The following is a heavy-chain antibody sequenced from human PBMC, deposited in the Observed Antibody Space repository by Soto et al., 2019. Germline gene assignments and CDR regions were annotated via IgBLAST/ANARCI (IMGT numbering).Heavy chain of an antibody. V-gene: IGHV4-4*02. J-gene: IGHJ4*02. CDR3: ASRDPGTSVDY. Sequence: SETLSLTCAVSGGSFTSNNWWSWVRQPPGQGLEWIGEIYRTGSTNYHPSLKSQVTISLDKSENQFSLKGTSLTAADTAVYYCASRDPGTSVDYWGQGTLVTVSS. CDR2: IYRTGST. CDR1: GGSFTSNNW. D-gene: IGHD1-7*01.